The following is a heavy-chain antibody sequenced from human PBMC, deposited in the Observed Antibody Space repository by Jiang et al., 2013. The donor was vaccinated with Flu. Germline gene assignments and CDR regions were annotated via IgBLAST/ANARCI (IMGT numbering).Heavy chain of an antibody. CDR2: ISSSSSFI. J-gene: IGHJ3*02. V-gene: IGHV3-21*01. CDR1: GFTFSSYS. D-gene: IGHD4-17*01. Sequence: QLLESGGGLVKPGGSLRLSCAASGFTFSSYSMNWVRQAPGKGLEWVSSISSSSSFIDYADSMKGRFTISRDNAKNSLYLQINSLRAEDTAVYYCARGLLRPGRAFDIWGQGTMVTVSS. CDR3: ARGLLRPGRAFDI.